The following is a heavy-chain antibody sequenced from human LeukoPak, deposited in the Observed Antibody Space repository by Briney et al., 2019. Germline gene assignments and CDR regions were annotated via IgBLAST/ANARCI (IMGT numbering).Heavy chain of an antibody. CDR2: INHSGST. Sequence: SETLSLTCTVSGYSISSGYYWGWIRQPPGKGLEWIGEINHSGSTNYNPSLKSRVTISVDTSKNQFSLKLSSVTAADTAVYYCARLRLRTLKSSPFDYWGQGTLVTVSS. J-gene: IGHJ4*02. CDR3: ARLRLRTLKSSPFDY. D-gene: IGHD1/OR15-1a*01. V-gene: IGHV4-38-2*02. CDR1: GYSISSGYY.